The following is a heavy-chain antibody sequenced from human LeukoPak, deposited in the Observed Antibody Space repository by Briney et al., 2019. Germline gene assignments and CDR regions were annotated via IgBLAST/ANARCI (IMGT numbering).Heavy chain of an antibody. Sequence: PGGSLRLSCAASGFTVSNNYMNWVRPPPGKGLEWIGEINHSGSTNYNPSLKSRVTISVDTSKNQFSLKLSSVTAADTAVYYCARHSCSGGSCYPRVRLARLDYWGQGTLVTVSS. V-gene: IGHV4-34*01. CDR3: ARHSCSGGSCYPRVRLARLDY. CDR1: GFTVSNNY. D-gene: IGHD2-15*01. J-gene: IGHJ4*02. CDR2: INHSGST.